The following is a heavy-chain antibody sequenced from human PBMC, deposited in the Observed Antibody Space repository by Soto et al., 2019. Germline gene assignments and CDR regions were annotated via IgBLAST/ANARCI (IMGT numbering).Heavy chain of an antibody. CDR2: MNPNSGNT. V-gene: IGHV1-8*01. Sequence: GASVKVSCKASGYTFTSYDINWVRQATGQGLEWMGWMNPNSGNTGYAQKFRGRVTMTRNTSISTAYMELSSLRSEDTAVYYCARARYGDYPPAYYYYMDVWGKGTTVTVSS. J-gene: IGHJ6*03. CDR3: ARARYGDYPPAYYYYMDV. CDR1: GYTFTSYD. D-gene: IGHD4-17*01.